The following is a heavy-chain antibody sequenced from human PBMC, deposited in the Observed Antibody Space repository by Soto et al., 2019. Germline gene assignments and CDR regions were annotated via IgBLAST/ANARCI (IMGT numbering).Heavy chain of an antibody. D-gene: IGHD2-2*01. Sequence: SGTLSLTCTVSGDSIPRGSYYRGCVREPPEKGQELVESIYYSGSTNYSPSLKNRATILLDKSKNQFSLKLTSVTAADTAVYYCTRGFNCVDTSCYGAGWHPWFDPWGEGTLVTVSP. CDR2: IYYSGST. J-gene: IGHJ5*02. CDR1: GDSIPRGSYY. V-gene: IGHV4-39*07. CDR3: TRGFNCVDTSCYGAGWHPWFDP.